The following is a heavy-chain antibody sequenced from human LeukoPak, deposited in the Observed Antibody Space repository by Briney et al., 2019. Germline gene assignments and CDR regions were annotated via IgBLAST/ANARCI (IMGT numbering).Heavy chain of an antibody. CDR1: GFSFSGYG. J-gene: IGHJ4*02. D-gene: IGHD6-13*01. Sequence: GGSLRLSCAASGFSFSGYGMHWVRQAPGKGLEWVAFIWYDGSNKYYADSVKGRFTISRDNSKHTLYLQMNSLRAEDTAVYYCARGLYRSSPLDYWGQGTLVTVSS. CDR2: IWYDGSNK. CDR3: ARGLYRSSPLDY. V-gene: IGHV3-33*01.